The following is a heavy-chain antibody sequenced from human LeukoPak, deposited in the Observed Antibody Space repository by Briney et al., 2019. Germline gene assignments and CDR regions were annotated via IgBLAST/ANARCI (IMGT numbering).Heavy chain of an antibody. CDR2: ISAYNGNT. Sequence: GASVKVSCKASGYTFTSYGISWVRQAPGQGLEWMGWISAYNGNTNYAQKLQGRVTMTTDTSTSTAYMELRSLRSDDTAVYYCARGVITIFGAVTHFDYWGQGTLVTVSS. J-gene: IGHJ4*02. V-gene: IGHV1-18*01. CDR3: ARGVITIFGAVTHFDY. CDR1: GYTFTSYG. D-gene: IGHD3-3*01.